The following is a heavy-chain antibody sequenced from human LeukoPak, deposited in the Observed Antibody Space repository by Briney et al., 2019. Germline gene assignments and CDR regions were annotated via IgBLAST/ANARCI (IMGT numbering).Heavy chain of an antibody. CDR1: GGSINSYY. CDR2: IYTSGRT. J-gene: IGHJ4*02. D-gene: IGHD3-9*01. V-gene: IGHV4-4*07. CDR3: ARDPNYDILTGYYTDY. Sequence: SETLSLTSTVSGGSINSYYWSWIRQPAGKGLEWIGHIYTSGRTTYNPSLKSRVTMSVDTSKNQFSLKLTSVTAADTAVYYCARDPNYDILTGYYTDYWGQGTLVTVSS.